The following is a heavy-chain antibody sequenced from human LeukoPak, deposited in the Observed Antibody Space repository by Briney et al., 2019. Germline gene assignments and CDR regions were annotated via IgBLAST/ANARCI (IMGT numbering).Heavy chain of an antibody. CDR2: INPSGGST. J-gene: IGHJ3*02. Sequence: ASVKVPCKASGYTFTSYYMHWVRQAPGQGLEWMGIINPSGGSTSYAQKFQGRVTMTRDTSTSTVYMELSSLRSEDTAVYYCARNRYCSSTSCYTWGDAFDIWGQGTMVTVSS. D-gene: IGHD2-2*02. CDR3: ARNRYCSSTSCYTWGDAFDI. CDR1: GYTFTSYY. V-gene: IGHV1-46*01.